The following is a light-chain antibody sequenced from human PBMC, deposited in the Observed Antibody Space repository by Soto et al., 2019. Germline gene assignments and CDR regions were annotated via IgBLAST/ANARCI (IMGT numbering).Light chain of an antibody. CDR3: QQYYSLPWT. CDR2: AAS. Sequence: IQMTQPPSTLAGSLGERVTITCRASQTISSWLAWYQQKPGKAPELLIYAASTLQSGVPSRFSGSGSGTDFTLTISCLQSEDFATYYCQQYYSLPWTFGQGTKVDVK. V-gene: IGKV1-5*01. J-gene: IGKJ1*01. CDR1: QTISSW.